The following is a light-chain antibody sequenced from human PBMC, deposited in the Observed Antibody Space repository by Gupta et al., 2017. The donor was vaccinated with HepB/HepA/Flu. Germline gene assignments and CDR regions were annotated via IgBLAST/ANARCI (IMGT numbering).Light chain of an antibody. CDR1: QSVSRN. Sequence: EIVMTQSPATLSVSQGERATLSCRASQSVSRNLAWYQQKPGQAPRLLIYGASTRASGIPGRFSGSGFGTEFTLTISSLQSEDFAVYYCQQYNKWPGCSFGQGTKLEIK. V-gene: IGKV3-15*01. J-gene: IGKJ2*04. CDR3: QQYNKWPGCS. CDR2: GAS.